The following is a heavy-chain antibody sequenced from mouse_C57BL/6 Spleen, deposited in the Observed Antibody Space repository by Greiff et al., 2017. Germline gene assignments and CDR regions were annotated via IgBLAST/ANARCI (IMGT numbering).Heavy chain of an antibody. CDR3: AREGYGYDYDDLYAMDY. CDR2: IHPNSGST. J-gene: IGHJ4*01. Sequence: QVQLKQPGAELVKPGASVKLSCKASGYTFTSYWMHWVKQRPGQGLEWIGMIHPNSGSTNYNEKFKSKATLTVDKSSSTAYMQLSSLTYEDSAVYYCAREGYGYDYDDLYAMDYWGQGTSVTVSS. V-gene: IGHV1-64*01. D-gene: IGHD2-4*01. CDR1: GYTFTSYW.